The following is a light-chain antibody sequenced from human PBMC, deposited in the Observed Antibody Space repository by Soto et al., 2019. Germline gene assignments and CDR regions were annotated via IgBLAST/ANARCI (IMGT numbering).Light chain of an antibody. CDR3: QQFGSSPGFT. CDR2: GAS. V-gene: IGKV3-20*01. Sequence: EIVLTQSPGPLSLSPGERATLSCRASQSINSRYLAWYQQKPGQAPRLLIYGASSRATGIPDRFSGSGSGTDFTLTISRLEPEDFAVYYCQQFGSSPGFTFGPGTKVYIK. CDR1: QSINSRY. J-gene: IGKJ3*01.